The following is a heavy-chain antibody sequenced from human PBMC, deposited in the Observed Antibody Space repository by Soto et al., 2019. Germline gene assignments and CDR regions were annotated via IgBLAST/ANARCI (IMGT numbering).Heavy chain of an antibody. J-gene: IGHJ6*02. D-gene: IGHD3-10*01. Sequence: PXGSLKLSCAAAGFTFSSYAMSWVRQAPGKGLEWVSAISGSGGSTYYADSVKGRFTISRDNSKNTLYLQMNSLRAEDTAVYYCAKDRSGVVRGVLYYYYGMDVWGQGTTVTVSS. CDR2: ISGSGGST. CDR3: AKDRSGVVRGVLYYYYGMDV. CDR1: GFTFSSYA. V-gene: IGHV3-23*01.